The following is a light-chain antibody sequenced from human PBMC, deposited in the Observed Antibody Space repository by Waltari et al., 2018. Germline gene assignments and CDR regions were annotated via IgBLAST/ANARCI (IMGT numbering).Light chain of an antibody. CDR2: AAS. CDR3: QQYGSSPYT. Sequence: EIVLTQSPGTLSLSPGERATLSCRARQSVTRNFLAWYQQKPGQAPRLLIFAASSRATGIPDRFSGSGSGTDFTLTITRLEPEDFAVYYCQQYGSSPYTFGQGTNLEIK. V-gene: IGKV3-20*01. J-gene: IGKJ2*01. CDR1: QSVTRNF.